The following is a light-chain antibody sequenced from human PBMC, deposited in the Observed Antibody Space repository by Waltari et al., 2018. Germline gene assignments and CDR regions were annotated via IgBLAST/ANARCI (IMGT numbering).Light chain of an antibody. CDR2: DVS. J-gene: IGKJ1*01. Sequence: EIVLTQSPGTLSLSPGARDTLSFRASQSSSGTFFAWYQQKPGRSPSLLSYDVSRLATDIPDRFSGSGSGSDFTLSISRLEPEDFAVYYCQQYGGSIRTFGQGTKVEIK. CDR1: QSSSGTF. V-gene: IGKV3-20*01. CDR3: QQYGGSIRT.